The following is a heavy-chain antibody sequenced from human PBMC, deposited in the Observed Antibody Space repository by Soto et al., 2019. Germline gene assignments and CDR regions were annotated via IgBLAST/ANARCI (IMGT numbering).Heavy chain of an antibody. CDR3: ARAHAPTLPFDY. V-gene: IGHV4-59*01. CDR2: IFHSGNA. J-gene: IGHJ4*02. D-gene: IGHD2-15*01. Sequence: SETLSLTCTVSGGSIRNVYWSWIRQPPGKGLEWIGFIFHSGNAKYNPSLKSRVTMSVDTSKNQFSLSLDSVTAADTAVYFCARAHAPTLPFDYWGQGTLVTVSS. CDR1: GGSIRNVY.